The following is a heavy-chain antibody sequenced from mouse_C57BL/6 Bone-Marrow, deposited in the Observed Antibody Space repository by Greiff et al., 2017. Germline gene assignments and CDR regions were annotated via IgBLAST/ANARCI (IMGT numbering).Heavy chain of an antibody. V-gene: IGHV1-18*01. CDR1: GYTFTDYN. CDR2: INPNHGGT. Sequence: EVQLQQSGPELVKPGASVKIPCKASGYTFTDYNMDWVKQSHGKSLEWIGDINPNHGGTIYNQKFKGKATLTVDKSASTAYMELRSLTSEDTAVYYCAREGLLDYWGQGTTLTVSS. CDR3: AREGLLDY. D-gene: IGHD3-3*01. J-gene: IGHJ2*01.